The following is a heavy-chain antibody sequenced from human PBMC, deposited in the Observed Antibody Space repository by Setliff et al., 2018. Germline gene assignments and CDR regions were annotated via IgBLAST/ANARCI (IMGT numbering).Heavy chain of an antibody. J-gene: IGHJ4*02. CDR1: GYSFTSYT. CDR2: ISPGNGNT. D-gene: IGHD2-8*01. CDR3: ARIGFGYYSTSGAWYFDN. V-gene: IGHV1-3*01. Sequence: ASVKVSCKASGYSFTSYTIHCARQAPGQGLEWMGWISPGNGNTAYSQKIQDRVTITRDTSASTAYMELSSLRSEDTAVYYCARIGFGYYSTSGAWYFDNWGQGTLVTVSS.